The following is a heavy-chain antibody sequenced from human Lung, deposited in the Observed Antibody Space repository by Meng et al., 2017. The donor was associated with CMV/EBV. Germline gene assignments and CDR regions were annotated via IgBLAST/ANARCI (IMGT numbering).Heavy chain of an antibody. CDR1: GDTFDSYA. CDR2: IIPSLGIT. V-gene: IGHV1-69*10. J-gene: IGHJ4*02. CDR3: ARVATVTTSGYFDY. Sequence: SXXVSXKASGDTFDSYAINWVRQAPGQGLEWMGGIIPSLGITNSAQKFRGRVTVTADKSTSTAYMELSSLRSDDTAVYYCARVATVTTSGYFDYWGQGKXVNGAS. D-gene: IGHD4-17*01.